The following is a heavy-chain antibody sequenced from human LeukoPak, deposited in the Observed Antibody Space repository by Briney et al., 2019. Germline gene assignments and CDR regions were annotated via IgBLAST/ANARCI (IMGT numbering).Heavy chain of an antibody. V-gene: IGHV1-18*01. Sequence: ASVKVSCKASGYTFTSNGISWVRQAPAQGLEWMGWSSAYNGNTNYAQKLQGRVTMTRDTSTSTVYMELSSLRSEDTAMYYCARNRDSDYYFEHWGQGTLVTVSS. D-gene: IGHD4-11*01. J-gene: IGHJ4*02. CDR3: ARNRDSDYYFEH. CDR1: GYTFTSNG. CDR2: SSAYNGNT.